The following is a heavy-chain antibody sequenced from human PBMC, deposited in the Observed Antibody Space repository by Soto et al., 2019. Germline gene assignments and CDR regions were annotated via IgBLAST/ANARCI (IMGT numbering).Heavy chain of an antibody. CDR3: ARHNGPLYVGYYYDMDV. D-gene: IGHD3-16*01. CDR1: GDSISNNNYY. V-gene: IGHV4-39*01. CDR2: IYYTGST. Sequence: SETLSLTCTLSGDSISNNNYYGGWIRQPPGKGLEWIGSIYYTGSTYYNPSLKSRVTISVDTSKNRFSLRLTSVTAADTAVYYCARHNGPLYVGYYYDMDVWGQGTTITVSS. J-gene: IGHJ6*02.